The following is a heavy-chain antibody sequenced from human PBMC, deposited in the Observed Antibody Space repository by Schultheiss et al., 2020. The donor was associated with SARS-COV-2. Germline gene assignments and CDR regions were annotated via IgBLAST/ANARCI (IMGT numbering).Heavy chain of an antibody. CDR1: GFTFDDYA. J-gene: IGHJ4*02. D-gene: IGHD6-25*01. CDR3: ARARLTDPFDY. Sequence: GESLKISCAASGFTFDDYAMHWVRQATGKGLEWVSAIGTAGDTYYPGSVKGRFTISRDNSKNTLYLQMNSLRAEDTAVYYCARARLTDPFDYWGQGTLVTVSS. V-gene: IGHV3-13*01. CDR2: IGTAGDT.